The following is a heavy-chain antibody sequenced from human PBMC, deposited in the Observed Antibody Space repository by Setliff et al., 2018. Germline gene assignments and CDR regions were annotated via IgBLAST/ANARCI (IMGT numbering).Heavy chain of an antibody. CDR1: GGPISSSSYY. CDR2: IFYDGNS. V-gene: IGHV4-39*01. CDR3: ARMSGFLYMDV. J-gene: IGHJ6*03. D-gene: IGHD6-25*01. Sequence: PSETLSLTCSASGGPISSSSYYWVWIRQPPGKGLEWIGAIFYDGNSYYNPSLKGRVTMSVDTSKNVFSLKLRSVTAADTSVYYCARMSGFLYMDVWGKGTTVNVSS.